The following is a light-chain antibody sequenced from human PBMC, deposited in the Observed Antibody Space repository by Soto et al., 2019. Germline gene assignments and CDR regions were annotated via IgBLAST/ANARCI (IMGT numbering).Light chain of an antibody. Sequence: DIQMTQSPSSLSASVGDRVTITCRASQSISRYLNWYQQKPGKAPKLLIYAASSLQSGVPSRFSGSGSGTDFTLTISSLQPEAFASYYCHQSYSTPPVTYGPWTKVDIK. CDR1: QSISRY. V-gene: IGKV1-39*01. CDR3: HQSYSTPPVT. CDR2: AAS. J-gene: IGKJ3*01.